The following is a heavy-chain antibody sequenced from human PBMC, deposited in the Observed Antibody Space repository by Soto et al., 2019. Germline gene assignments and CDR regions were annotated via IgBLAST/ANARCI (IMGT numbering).Heavy chain of an antibody. D-gene: IGHD1-26*01. CDR1: GYSFTSYW. Sequence: GAPLKISRKGSGYSFTSYWIAWVRQMPGKGLACMGIIYPGDSDTRYSPSFEGQVTISADKSINTAYLQWSSLKASDSAVYDCARPFDASGWYDHWGQGTLVTVSS. CDR3: ARPFDASGWYDH. CDR2: IYPGDSDT. J-gene: IGHJ5*02. V-gene: IGHV5-51*01.